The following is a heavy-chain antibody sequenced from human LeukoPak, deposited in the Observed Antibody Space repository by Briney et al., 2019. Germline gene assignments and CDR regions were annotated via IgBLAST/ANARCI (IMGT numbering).Heavy chain of an antibody. V-gene: IGHV3-33*07. Sequence: GGLRLSCAAWGFTFSRYGKDGGRQAAGKGGGWVGGIWFDGRKEKYGDSVKGRITISRDNSKNALYLQMDSLRADDTAVYYCTRDFCSSPGCYDYWGQGTLVTVSS. J-gene: IGHJ4*02. CDR3: TRDFCSSPGCYDY. D-gene: IGHD2-2*01. CDR1: GFTFSRYG. CDR2: IWFDGRKE.